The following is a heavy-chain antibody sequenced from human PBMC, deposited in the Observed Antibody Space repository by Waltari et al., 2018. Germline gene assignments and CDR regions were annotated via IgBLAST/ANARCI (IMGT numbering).Heavy chain of an antibody. V-gene: IGHV4-34*01. CDR1: GGSFSGYY. J-gene: IGHJ4*02. CDR2: INHSGST. Sequence: QVQLQQWGAGLLKPSETLSLTCAVYGGSFSGYYWSWIRQPPGKGLEWIGEINHSGSTNHHPSLKIRVTISVDTSKNQFSLKLSSVTAADTAGYYCARPVKKGNSETFDYWGQGTLVTVSS. D-gene: IGHD4-4*01. CDR3: ARPVKKGNSETFDY.